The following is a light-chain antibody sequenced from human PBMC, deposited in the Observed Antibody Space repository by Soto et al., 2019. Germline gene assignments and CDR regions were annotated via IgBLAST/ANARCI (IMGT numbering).Light chain of an antibody. CDR2: AAS. CDR1: QTISSW. V-gene: IGKV1-39*01. CDR3: QQSYSTPRT. Sequence: DIHMTQSPSTLSGSLGDRVTITFRASQTISSWLAWYQQKPGKAPKLLIYAASSLQSGVPSRFSGSGSGTDFTLTISSLQPEDFATYYCQQSYSTPRTFGQGTKVDIK. J-gene: IGKJ1*01.